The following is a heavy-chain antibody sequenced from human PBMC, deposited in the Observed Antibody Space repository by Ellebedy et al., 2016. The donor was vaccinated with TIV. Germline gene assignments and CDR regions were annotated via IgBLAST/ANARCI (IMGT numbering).Heavy chain of an antibody. CDR2: IVPVFGTA. CDR3: AREGGLRPNWFDP. V-gene: IGHV1-69*13. CDR1: GGTFSTSA. Sequence: SVKVSCXAFGGTFSTSAISWVRQAPGQGLEWMGDIVPVFGTANYAQKFQGRVTITADESTSTAYMELSSLRSEDTAVYYCAREGGLRPNWFDPWGQGTLVTVSS. J-gene: IGHJ5*02. D-gene: IGHD3-16*01.